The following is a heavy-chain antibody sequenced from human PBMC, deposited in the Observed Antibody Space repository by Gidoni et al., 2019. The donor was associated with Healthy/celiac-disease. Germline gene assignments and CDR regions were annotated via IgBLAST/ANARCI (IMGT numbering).Heavy chain of an antibody. CDR2: ISSSGSTI. J-gene: IGHJ6*02. Sequence: QVQLVESGGGLVKPGGSLRLSCAASGFTFCDYYMSCIRQAPGKGLDWVSYISSSGSTIYYADAVKGRFTISRDNAKNSLYLQMNSLRAEDTAVYYCARDHDPTWIQLRDPPYYGMDVWGQGTTVTVSS. D-gene: IGHD5-18*01. V-gene: IGHV3-11*01. CDR3: ARDHDPTWIQLRDPPYYGMDV. CDR1: GFTFCDYY.